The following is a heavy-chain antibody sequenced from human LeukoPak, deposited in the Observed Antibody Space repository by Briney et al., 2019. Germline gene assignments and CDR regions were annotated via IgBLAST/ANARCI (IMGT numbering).Heavy chain of an antibody. V-gene: IGHV5-51*01. CDR3: ARQTPGYYGMDV. CDR2: IHPGDSNT. J-gene: IGHJ6*02. CDR1: GYSFTIYW. Sequence: GESLKISCKGSGYSFTIYWIGWVRQMPGKGLEWMGIIHPGDSNTRYSPSFQGQVTISADKSISTAYLQCGSLKASDTAIYYCARQTPGYYGMDVWGQGTTVTVSS.